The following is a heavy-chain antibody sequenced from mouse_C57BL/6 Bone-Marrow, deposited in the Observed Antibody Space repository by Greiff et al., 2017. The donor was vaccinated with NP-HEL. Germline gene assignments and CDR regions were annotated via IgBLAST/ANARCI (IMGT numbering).Heavy chain of an antibody. CDR2: INPNNGGT. CDR1: GYTFTDYN. J-gene: IGHJ3*01. D-gene: IGHD1-1*01. V-gene: IGHV1-18*01. Sequence: EVQLQQSGPELVKPGASVKIPCKASGYTFTDYNMDWVKQSHGKSLEWIGDINPNNGGTIYNQKFKGKATLTVDKSSSTAYMELRSLTSEDTAVYDGARWDYYGSSSWFAYWGQGTLVTVSA. CDR3: ARWDYYGSSSWFAY.